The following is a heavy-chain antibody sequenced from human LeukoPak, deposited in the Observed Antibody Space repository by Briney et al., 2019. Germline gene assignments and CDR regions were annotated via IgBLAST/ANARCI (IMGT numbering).Heavy chain of an antibody. Sequence: PGGSLRLSCAASGFSFSSYSMDCVCQAPGKGLEWVSSISSGGTSLYYTDPVKGRFTISRTNAKNSMYLHINSLRAQGTPGYYFARVTGTTLGDHWGQGTLVSVSS. CDR2: ISSGGTSL. V-gene: IGHV3-21*04. D-gene: IGHD1-1*01. CDR3: ARVTGTTLGDH. J-gene: IGHJ5*02. CDR1: GFSFSSYS.